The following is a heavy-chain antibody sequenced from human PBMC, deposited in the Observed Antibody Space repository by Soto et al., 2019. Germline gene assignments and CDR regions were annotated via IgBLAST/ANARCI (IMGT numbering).Heavy chain of an antibody. V-gene: IGHV1-69*01. J-gene: IGHJ6*02. Sequence: QVQLVQSGAEVKKPGSSVKVSCKASGGTFSSYAISWVRQAPGQGLEWMGGIIPISGTANYAQKFQGRVTITADESTSTAYMERRSLRSEDTAVYYCARSQGSSTSLEIYYYYWCGMDVWGQGTTVTVSS. D-gene: IGHD2-2*01. CDR3: ARSQGSSTSLEIYYYYWCGMDV. CDR2: IIPISGTA. CDR1: GGTFSSYA.